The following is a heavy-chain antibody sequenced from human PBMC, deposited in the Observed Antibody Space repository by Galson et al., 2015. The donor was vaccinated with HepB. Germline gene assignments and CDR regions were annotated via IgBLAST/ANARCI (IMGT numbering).Heavy chain of an antibody. D-gene: IGHD6-13*01. CDR1: GYTFTGYY. CDR2: INPNSGGT. CDR3: AREPLQEIAAAGIEYYYYGMDV. J-gene: IGHJ6*02. Sequence: SVKVSCKASGYTFTGYYMHWVRQAPGQGLEWMGWINPNSGGTNYAQKFQGWVTMTRDTSISTAYMELSRLRSDDTAVYYCAREPLQEIAAAGIEYYYYGMDVWGQGTTVTVSS. V-gene: IGHV1-2*04.